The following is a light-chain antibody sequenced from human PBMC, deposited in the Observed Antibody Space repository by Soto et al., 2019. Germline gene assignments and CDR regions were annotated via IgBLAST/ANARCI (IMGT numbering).Light chain of an antibody. Sequence: MPLTKSPSSLSASVGDRVTITCRASQGISSYLAWYQQKPGKAPKLLIYAASTLQSGVPSRFSGSGSGTDFTLTISSLQPEDFATYYCQQLNSYPPAFGQGNKLEIK. V-gene: IGKV1-9*01. CDR2: AAS. CDR1: QGISSY. CDR3: QQLNSYPPA. J-gene: IGKJ2*01.